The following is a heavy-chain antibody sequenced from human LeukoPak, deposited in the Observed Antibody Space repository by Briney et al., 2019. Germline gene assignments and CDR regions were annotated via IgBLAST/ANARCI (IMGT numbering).Heavy chain of an antibody. D-gene: IGHD6-13*01. CDR1: GFTFSSYA. Sequence: GGSLRLSCAASGFTFSSYAMHWVRQAPGKGLEWVAVISYDGSNKYYADSVKGRFTISRDNSKNTLYLQMNSLRAEDTAVYYCARDTGSSWYPFDYWGQGTLVTVSS. V-gene: IGHV3-30-3*01. CDR2: ISYDGSNK. J-gene: IGHJ4*02. CDR3: ARDTGSSWYPFDY.